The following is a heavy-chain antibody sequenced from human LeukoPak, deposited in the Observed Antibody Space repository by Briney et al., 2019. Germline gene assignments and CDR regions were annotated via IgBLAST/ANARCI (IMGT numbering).Heavy chain of an antibody. V-gene: IGHV3-23*05. CDR2: IWRTGDWT. CDR1: GFIFRDYV. D-gene: IGHD1-1*01. CDR3: AKSLFTSATGTGRAFHI. Sequence: PGGSLRLSCTASGFIFRDYVMSWVRQAPGKGPEWVAAIWRTGDWTHYVDSVKGRFTISRDNSKSTLYLQMNGLRAEDTAIFYCAKSLFTSATGTGRAFHIWGQGTRVTVSS. J-gene: IGHJ3*02.